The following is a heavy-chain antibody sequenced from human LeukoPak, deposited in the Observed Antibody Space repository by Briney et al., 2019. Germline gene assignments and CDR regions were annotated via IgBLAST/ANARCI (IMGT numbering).Heavy chain of an antibody. CDR1: GGSFSGYY. Sequence: SETLSLSCAVYGGSFSGYYWSWVRQPPGKGLEWIAEINHGGRTNYNPSLKSRVTISVDTSKNQISLKLSSVTAADTAVYYCASTRPTYYYDSSGYSPLYWGQGTPVTVSS. CDR3: ASTRPTYYYDSSGYSPLY. J-gene: IGHJ4*02. D-gene: IGHD3-22*01. CDR2: INHGGRT. V-gene: IGHV4-34*01.